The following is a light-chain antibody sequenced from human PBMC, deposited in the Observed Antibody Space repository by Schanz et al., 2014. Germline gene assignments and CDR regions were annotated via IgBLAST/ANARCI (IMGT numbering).Light chain of an antibody. CDR1: QSVSSS. CDR3: QQYGNSPPT. V-gene: IGKV3-15*01. J-gene: IGKJ1*01. CDR2: GAS. Sequence: EIVMTQSPATLSVSPGERATLSCRASQSVSSSLAWYQQKPGQAPSLLIFGASTRATGVPARFSGSGSGTDFTLTISRLEPEDFAVYYCQQYGNSPPTFGRGTKVEIK.